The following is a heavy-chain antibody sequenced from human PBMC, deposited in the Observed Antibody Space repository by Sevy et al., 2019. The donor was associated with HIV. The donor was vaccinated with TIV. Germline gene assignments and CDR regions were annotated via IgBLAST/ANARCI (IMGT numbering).Heavy chain of an antibody. V-gene: IGHV3-48*01. CDR3: ARDGRRGYDMDV. D-gene: IGHD3-10*01. CDR2: ISGGSRTI. J-gene: IGHJ6*02. Sequence: GGSLRLSCAASGFTYGTHSMNWVRQAPGKGLKWVSYISGGSRTIYYADSVKGRFTISRDNAKNSLSLQMNSLRVEDTAVYYCARDGRRGYDMDVWGQGTTVTVSS. CDR1: GFTYGTHS.